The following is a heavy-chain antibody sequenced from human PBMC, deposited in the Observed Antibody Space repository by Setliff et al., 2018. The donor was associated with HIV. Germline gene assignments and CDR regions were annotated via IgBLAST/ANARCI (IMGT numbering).Heavy chain of an antibody. J-gene: IGHJ5*02. Sequence: GASVKVSCKASGGTFSSYAISWVRQAPGQGLEWMGGIIPIFGTANYAQKFQGRVTITADESTSTAYVELSSLRSEDTAVYYCARDRYSSDWSWFDPWGQGTLVTVSS. D-gene: IGHD6-19*01. V-gene: IGHV1-69*13. CDR2: IIPIFGTA. CDR3: ARDRYSSDWSWFDP. CDR1: GGTFSSYA.